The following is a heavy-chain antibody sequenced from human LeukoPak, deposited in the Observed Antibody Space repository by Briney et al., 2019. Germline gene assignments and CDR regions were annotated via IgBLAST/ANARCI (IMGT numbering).Heavy chain of an antibody. CDR1: GFTFSSYA. CDR3: AKDGTTHYYYYMDV. Sequence: GGSLRLSCAASGFTFSSYAMSWVRQAPGKGLEWVSLISGSGSNTYYADSVKGRFTISRDNSENTLFLQMNSLRAEDTAVYYCAKDGTTHYYYYMDVWGKGTTVTVSS. J-gene: IGHJ6*03. V-gene: IGHV3-23*01. CDR2: ISGSGSNT. D-gene: IGHD2-15*01.